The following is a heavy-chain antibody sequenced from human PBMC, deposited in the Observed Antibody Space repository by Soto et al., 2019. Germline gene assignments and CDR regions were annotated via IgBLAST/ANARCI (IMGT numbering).Heavy chain of an antibody. J-gene: IGHJ6*03. D-gene: IGHD5-12*01. V-gene: IGHV3-30*18. Sequence: GGSLRLSCAASGFTFSSYGMHWVRQAPGKGLEWVAVISYDGSNKYYADSVKGRFTISRDNSKNTLYLQMNSLRAEDTAVYYCAKDTYSGYDSGPGDYYYYYMDVWGKGTTVTVSS. CDR2: ISYDGSNK. CDR1: GFTFSSYG. CDR3: AKDTYSGYDSGPGDYYYYYMDV.